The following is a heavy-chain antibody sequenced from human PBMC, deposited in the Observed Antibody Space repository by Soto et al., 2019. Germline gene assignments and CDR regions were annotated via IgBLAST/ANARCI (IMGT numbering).Heavy chain of an antibody. V-gene: IGHV1-18*01. D-gene: IGHD1-26*01. Sequence: ASVKVSCKASGYTFTSYGISWVRQAPGQGLEWMGWISAYNGNTNYAQKLQGRVTMTTDTSTSTAYMELRSLRSDDTAVYSCARDPRRGELPRTTDGAFDIWGQGTMVTVSS. CDR2: ISAYNGNT. J-gene: IGHJ3*02. CDR1: GYTFTSYG. CDR3: ARDPRRGELPRTTDGAFDI.